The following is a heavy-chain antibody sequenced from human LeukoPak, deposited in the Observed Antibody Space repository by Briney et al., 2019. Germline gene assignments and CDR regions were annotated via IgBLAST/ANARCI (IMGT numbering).Heavy chain of an antibody. J-gene: IGHJ4*02. V-gene: IGHV4-59*01. CDR2: IYNSGDT. CDR1: GDSISRYY. Sequence: SETLSLTCTVSGDSISRYYWNWIRQPPGKGLEWIGFIYNSGDTSYNPSLKSRVTISLDTSNNQFSLRLSSVTSADTAVYYCARMFGRVWYFDYWGQGTLVTVSS. D-gene: IGHD3-16*01. CDR3: ARMFGRVWYFDY.